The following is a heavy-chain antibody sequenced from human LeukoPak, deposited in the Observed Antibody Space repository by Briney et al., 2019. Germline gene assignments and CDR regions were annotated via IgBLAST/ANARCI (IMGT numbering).Heavy chain of an antibody. CDR1: GYTFTSYG. D-gene: IGHD6-19*01. CDR2: ISAYNGNT. V-gene: IGHV1-18*01. J-gene: IGHJ4*02. CDR3: ARVFRSGWPFAY. Sequence: ASVKVSFKASGYTFTSYGISWVRQAPAQGLEWMGWISAYNGNTNYSQKLQGRVTMTTDTSTCTASMELKSPRSDDTAVYYCARVFRSGWPFAYWGQGTLVTVSS.